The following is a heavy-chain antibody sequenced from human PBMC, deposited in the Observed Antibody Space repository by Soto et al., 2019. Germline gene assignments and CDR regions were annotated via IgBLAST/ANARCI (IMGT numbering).Heavy chain of an antibody. CDR3: AATTVDY. Sequence: LRLSCSASGXTFSSYWMSWVRQAPGKGLEWVANIKQDGSEKYYVDSVKGRFTISRDNAKNSLYLQMNSLRAEDTAVYYCAATTVDYWGQGTLVTVSS. CDR2: IKQDGSEK. V-gene: IGHV3-7*03. J-gene: IGHJ4*02. CDR1: GXTFSSYW. D-gene: IGHD5-12*01.